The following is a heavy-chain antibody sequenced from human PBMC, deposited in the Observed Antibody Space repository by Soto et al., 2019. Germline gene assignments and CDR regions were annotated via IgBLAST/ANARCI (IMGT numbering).Heavy chain of an antibody. V-gene: IGHV3-23*01. CDR3: AKDVGSISPNWFDP. CDR1: GFTFSSSA. J-gene: IGHJ5*02. CDR2: ISGSGGSA. Sequence: PGGSLRLSCAASGFTFSSSAMTWVRQAPGKGLEWVSTISGSGGSACYADSVKGRFTISRDNSRNTLYLQMNSLRAEDTAVYYCAKDVGSISPNWFDPWGQGTLVTVSS. D-gene: IGHD2-2*01.